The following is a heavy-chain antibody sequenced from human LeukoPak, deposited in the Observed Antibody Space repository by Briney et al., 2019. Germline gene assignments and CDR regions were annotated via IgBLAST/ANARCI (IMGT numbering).Heavy chain of an antibody. CDR1: DGSISSSSYY. J-gene: IGHJ3*02. Sequence: SETLSLTCTVSDGSISSSSYYWGWIRQPPGKGLEWIGNIYYSGSTNYNPSLKSRVTISVDTSKNQFSLKLSSVTAADTAVYYCARADMKKDAFDIWGQGTMVTVSS. V-gene: IGHV4-61*05. CDR3: ARADMKKDAFDI. D-gene: IGHD2-15*01. CDR2: IYYSGST.